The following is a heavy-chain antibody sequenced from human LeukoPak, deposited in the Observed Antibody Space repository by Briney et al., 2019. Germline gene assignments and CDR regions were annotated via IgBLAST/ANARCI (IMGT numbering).Heavy chain of an antibody. D-gene: IGHD3-9*01. Sequence: SVKVSCKASGGTFSSYAISWVRQAPGQGLEWMGRIVPIFGTANYAQKFQGRVTITTDESTSTAYMELSSLRSEDTAVYYCARDGDPYDILTGSIRFDYWGQGTLVTVSS. CDR1: GGTFSSYA. V-gene: IGHV1-69*05. CDR3: ARDGDPYDILTGSIRFDY. J-gene: IGHJ4*02. CDR2: IVPIFGTA.